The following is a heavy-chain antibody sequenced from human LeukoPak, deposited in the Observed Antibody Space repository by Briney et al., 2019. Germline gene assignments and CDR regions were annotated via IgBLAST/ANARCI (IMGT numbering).Heavy chain of an antibody. V-gene: IGHV4-59*08. CDR3: ARHRSFLYGMDV. CDR2: IYYSGST. D-gene: IGHD2-21*01. Sequence: PSETLSLTCTVSGGSISSYYWSWIRQPPGKGLEWIGYIYYSGSTNYNPSLKSRVTISVDTSKNQFSLKLSSVTAADTAVYYCARHRSFLYGMDVWGQGTTVTVSS. CDR1: GGSISSYY. J-gene: IGHJ6*02.